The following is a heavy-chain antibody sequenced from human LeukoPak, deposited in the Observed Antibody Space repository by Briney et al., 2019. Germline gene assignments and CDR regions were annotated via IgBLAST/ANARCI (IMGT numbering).Heavy chain of an antibody. CDR1: GFTFSSYW. CDR2: ISGGGGST. J-gene: IGHJ4*02. Sequence: PGGSLRLSCAASGFTFSSYWMSWVRQAPGKGLEWVSAISGGGGSTYYADSVKGRFTISRDNSKNTLYLQMNSLRAEDTAVYYCAKIGYDYVWGSYRQPHYFDYWGQGTLVTVSS. D-gene: IGHD3-16*02. CDR3: AKIGYDYVWGSYRQPHYFDY. V-gene: IGHV3-23*01.